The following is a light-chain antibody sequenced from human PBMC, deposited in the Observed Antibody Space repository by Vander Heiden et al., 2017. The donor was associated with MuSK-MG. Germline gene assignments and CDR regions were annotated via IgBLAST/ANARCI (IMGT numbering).Light chain of an antibody. CDR3: QSADSSGTYPVV. CDR2: KDS. V-gene: IGLV3-25*03. J-gene: IGLJ2*01. CDR1: ALPKQY. Sequence: SYELTPPPSVSGSPGQTARITCSGDALPKQYAYWYQQKPGQAPVLVIYKDSERPSGIPERFSGSSSGTTVTLTISGVQAEDEADYYCQSADSSGTYPVVFGGGTKLTVL.